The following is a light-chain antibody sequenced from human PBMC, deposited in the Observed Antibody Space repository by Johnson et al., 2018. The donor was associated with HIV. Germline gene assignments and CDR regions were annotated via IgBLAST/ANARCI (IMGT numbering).Light chain of an antibody. CDR3: GTWGGV. V-gene: IGLV1-51*01. CDR1: SSNIGNNY. CDR2: DNN. J-gene: IGLJ1*01. Sequence: QSILTQPPSVSAAPGQKVTISCSGSSSNIGNNYVSWYQQFPGTAPKLLIYDNNRRPSGIPDRFSGSKSGPSATLGITGLQTGDEADYYCGTWGGVFGTGTKVTVL.